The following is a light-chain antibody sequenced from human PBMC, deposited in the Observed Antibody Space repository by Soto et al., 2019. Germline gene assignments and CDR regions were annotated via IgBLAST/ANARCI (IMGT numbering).Light chain of an antibody. Sequence: DIVMTQSPDSLAVSLGERATINCKSSQSVLYTSKKKNSLAWYQQKPGQPPKLLIYWASTRESGVPDRFSGSGSETDSTLTISTLQAEDVAIYYCQQYYDNPWTFGQGTKVEIK. V-gene: IGKV4-1*01. CDR1: QSVLYTSKKKNS. J-gene: IGKJ1*01. CDR2: WAS. CDR3: QQYYDNPWT.